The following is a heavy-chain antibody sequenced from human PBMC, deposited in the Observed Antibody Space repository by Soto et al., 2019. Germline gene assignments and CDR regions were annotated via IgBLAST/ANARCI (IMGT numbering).Heavy chain of an antibody. V-gene: IGHV3-30*18. CDR2: ISYDGSNK. J-gene: IGHJ4*02. CDR3: AKGGVQLDY. Sequence: QVQLVESGGGVVQPGRSLRLSCAASGFTFSSYGMHWVRQAPGKGLEWVAVISYDGSNKYYADSVKGRFTISRDNSKNTLYLQMNSLRAGDTAVYYCAKGGVQLDYWGQGTLVTVSS. D-gene: IGHD1-1*01. CDR1: GFTFSSYG.